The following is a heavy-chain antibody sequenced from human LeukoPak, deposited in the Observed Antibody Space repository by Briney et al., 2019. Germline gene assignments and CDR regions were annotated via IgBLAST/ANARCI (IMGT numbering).Heavy chain of an antibody. V-gene: IGHV4-39*01. CDR3: ARHGGTRVTLVEVYYFDY. D-gene: IGHD4-11*01. CDR1: GGSITSSSYY. J-gene: IGHJ4*02. Sequence: SETLSLTCSVSGGSITSSSYYWGWIRQPPEKGLEWIGSIYYTGGTNYSPSLKSRVTMSVDTFKNQFSLKLSSVTAADTAVYYCARHGGTRVTLVEVYYFDYWGQGTLVTVSS. CDR2: IYYTGGT.